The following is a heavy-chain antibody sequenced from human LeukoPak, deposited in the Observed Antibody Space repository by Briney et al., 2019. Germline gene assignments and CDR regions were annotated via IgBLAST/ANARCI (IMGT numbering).Heavy chain of an antibody. Sequence: QPGGSLRLSCAASGFTFSSYAMSWVRQAPGKGLEWVSAISGSGGSTYYADSVKGRFTISRDNSKNTLYLQMNSLRAEDTAVYYCAKDPERYSSSWAPPPLNWFDPWGQGTLVTVSS. CDR3: AKDPERYSSSWAPPPLNWFDP. J-gene: IGHJ5*02. V-gene: IGHV3-23*01. D-gene: IGHD6-6*01. CDR1: GFTFSSYA. CDR2: ISGSGGST.